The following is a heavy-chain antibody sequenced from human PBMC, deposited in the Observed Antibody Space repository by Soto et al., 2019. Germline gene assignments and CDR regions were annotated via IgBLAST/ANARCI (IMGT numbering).Heavy chain of an antibody. J-gene: IGHJ4*02. Sequence: SETLSLTCTVSGGSISSSSYYWGWIRQPPGKGLEWIGSIYYSGSTYYNPSLKSRVTISVDTSKNQFSLKLSSVTAADTAVYYCARERRAVRYFDRWGQGTLVTVSS. D-gene: IGHD3-9*01. CDR3: ARERRAVRYFDR. V-gene: IGHV4-39*01. CDR1: GGSISSSSYY. CDR2: IYYSGST.